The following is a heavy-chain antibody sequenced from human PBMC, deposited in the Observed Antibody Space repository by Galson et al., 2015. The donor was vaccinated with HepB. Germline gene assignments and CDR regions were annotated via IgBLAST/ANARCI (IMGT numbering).Heavy chain of an antibody. D-gene: IGHD5-18*01. CDR1: GLTFNNYA. J-gene: IGHJ5*02. CDR3: ADSRHTYGYGKES. CDR2: ISGSGDFT. V-gene: IGHV3-23*01. Sequence: SLRLSCAASGLTFNNYAMSWVRQAPGKGLEWVSAISGSGDFTLYTDSVKGRFTISRDNSKNTLYLQMNSLRAEDTAVYYCADSRHTYGYGKESWGQGTLVTVSS.